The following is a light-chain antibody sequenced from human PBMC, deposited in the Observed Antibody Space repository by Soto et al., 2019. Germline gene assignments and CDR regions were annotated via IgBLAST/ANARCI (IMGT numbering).Light chain of an antibody. Sequence: IVLTQSPGTLSLFPGERATLSYRASQSITSGYLAWYQQKPGQSPRLLIYGASSRATGIPDRFSGSGSGTDFTLTISRLEPEDFAVYYCQQYGSSPTFGQGTRLEIK. V-gene: IGKV3-20*01. CDR3: QQYGSSPT. J-gene: IGKJ5*01. CDR1: QSITSGY. CDR2: GAS.